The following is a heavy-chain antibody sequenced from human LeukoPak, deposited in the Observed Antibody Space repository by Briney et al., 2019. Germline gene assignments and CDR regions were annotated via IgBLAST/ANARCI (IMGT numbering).Heavy chain of an antibody. CDR3: AKDAYGSGSYYLNWFDP. V-gene: IGHV3-30*18. Sequence: PGRSLRLSCAASGFTFSSYGMHWVRQAPGKGLEWVAAISYDGSNKYYADSVKGRFTISRDNSKNTLYLQMNSLRAEDTAVYYCAKDAYGSGSYYLNWFDPWGQGTLVTVSS. CDR1: GFTFSSYG. D-gene: IGHD3-10*01. J-gene: IGHJ5*02. CDR2: ISYDGSNK.